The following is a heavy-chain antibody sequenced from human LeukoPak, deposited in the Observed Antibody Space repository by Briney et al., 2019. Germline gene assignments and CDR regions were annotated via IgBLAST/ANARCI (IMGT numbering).Heavy chain of an antibody. Sequence: ASVKVSCKASGGTFSSYAISWVRQAPGQGLEWMGWINPNSGGTNYAQKFQGRVTMTRDTSISTAYMELSRLRSDDTAVYYCASGGSYSSGWYWGQGTLVTVSS. V-gene: IGHV1-2*02. CDR3: ASGGSYSSGWY. D-gene: IGHD6-19*01. CDR2: INPNSGGT. J-gene: IGHJ4*02. CDR1: GGTFSSYA.